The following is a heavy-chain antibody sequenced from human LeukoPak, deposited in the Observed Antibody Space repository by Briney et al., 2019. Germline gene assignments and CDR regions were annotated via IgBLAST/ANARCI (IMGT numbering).Heavy chain of an antibody. J-gene: IGHJ4*02. CDR1: GGSISSGGYY. CDR2: IYYSGST. D-gene: IGHD3-10*01. V-gene: IGHV4-31*03. Sequence: SETLSLTCTVSGGSISSGGYYWSWIRQHPGKGLEWIGYIYYSGSTNYNPSLKSRVTISVDTSKNQFSLKLSSVTAADTAVYYCARGFYYGSGHFDYWGQGTLVTVSS. CDR3: ARGFYYGSGHFDY.